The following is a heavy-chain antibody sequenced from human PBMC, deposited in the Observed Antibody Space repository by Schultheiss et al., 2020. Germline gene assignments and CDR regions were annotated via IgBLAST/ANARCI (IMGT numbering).Heavy chain of an antibody. D-gene: IGHD3-22*01. Sequence: SETLSLTCTVSGGSISSYYWSWIRQPPGKGLEWIGEINHSGSTNYNPSLKSRVTISVDTSKNQFSLKLSSVTAADTAVYYCARIHYYDSSGYYDYWGQGTLVTVSS. V-gene: IGHV4-34*01. J-gene: IGHJ4*02. CDR3: ARIHYYDSSGYYDY. CDR1: GGSISSYY. CDR2: INHSGST.